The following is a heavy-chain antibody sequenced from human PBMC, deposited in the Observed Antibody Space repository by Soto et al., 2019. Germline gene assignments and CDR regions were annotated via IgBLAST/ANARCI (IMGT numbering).Heavy chain of an antibody. CDR1: GFTFDDYT. J-gene: IGHJ6*02. CDR2: ISWDGGST. V-gene: IGHV3-43*01. D-gene: IGHD3-16*01. Sequence: GGSLRLSCAASGFTFDDYTMHWVRQAPGKGLEWVSLISWDGGSTYYADSVKGRFTISRDNSKNSLYLQMNSLRTEDTALYYCAKDIEGGVMSIEDYYYGMDVWGQGTTVTVSS. CDR3: AKDIEGGVMSIEDYYYGMDV.